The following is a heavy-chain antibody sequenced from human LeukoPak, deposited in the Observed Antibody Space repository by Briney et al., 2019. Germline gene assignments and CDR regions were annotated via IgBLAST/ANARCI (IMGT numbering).Heavy chain of an antibody. CDR1: GFTFSSYG. CDR3: AKESSRYNWNTPAFDY. V-gene: IGHV3-33*06. D-gene: IGHD1-1*01. CDR2: IWYDGSNK. Sequence: GGSLRLCCAASGFTFSSYGMHWVRQAPGKGLEWVAVIWYDGSNKYYADSVKGRFTISRDNSKNTLYLQMNSLRAEDTAVYYCAKESSRYNWNTPAFDYWGQGTLVTVSS. J-gene: IGHJ4*02.